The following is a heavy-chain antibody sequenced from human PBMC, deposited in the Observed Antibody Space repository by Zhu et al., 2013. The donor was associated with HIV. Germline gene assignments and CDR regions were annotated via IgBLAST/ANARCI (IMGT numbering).Heavy chain of an antibody. CDR2: LMPIFGTA. D-gene: IGHD6-25*01. CDR3: ARLLHGFFDP. J-gene: IGHJ5*02. CDR1: GGTFGSHA. V-gene: IGHV1-69*01. Sequence: QVQLVQSGAEVKKPGSSVKVSCKAVGGTFGSHAVSRVRQAPGQGLEWMGDLMPIFGTANNAQGFQGRLTLTADESTDTAYMELSSLRSDDTAVYYCARLLHGFFDPWGQGTLVTVSS.